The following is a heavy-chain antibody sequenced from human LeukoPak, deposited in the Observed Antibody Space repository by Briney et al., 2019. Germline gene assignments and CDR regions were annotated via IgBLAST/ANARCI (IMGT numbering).Heavy chain of an antibody. V-gene: IGHV3-53*01. J-gene: IGHJ4*02. D-gene: IGHD3-10*01. Sequence: PGESLRLSCAASGFTVSSNYMSWVRQAPGKGLEWVSVIYSGGGTYYADSVKGRFTISRDISKNTVYLQMNSLRAEDTAVYYSARGYGSGSFYNPFDYWGQGTLVTVSS. CDR1: GFTVSSNY. CDR3: ARGYGSGSFYNPFDY. CDR2: IYSGGGT.